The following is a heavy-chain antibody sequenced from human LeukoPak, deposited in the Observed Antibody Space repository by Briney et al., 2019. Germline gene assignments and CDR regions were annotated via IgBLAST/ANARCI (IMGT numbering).Heavy chain of an antibody. J-gene: IGHJ6*02. CDR1: GGSISSGGYY. CDR3: ARDLPYGMDV. CDR2: IYYSGST. Sequence: PSQTLSLTCTVSGGSISSGGYYWTWIRQHPGRGLEWIGYIYYSGSTYYNPSLKSRVTILVDTSKNQFSLRLSSVTAADTAVYYCARDLPYGMDVWGQGTTVTVSS. V-gene: IGHV4-31*03.